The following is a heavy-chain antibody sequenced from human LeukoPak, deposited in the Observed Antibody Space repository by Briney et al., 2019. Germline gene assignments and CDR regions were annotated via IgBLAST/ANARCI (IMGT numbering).Heavy chain of an antibody. V-gene: IGHV3-23*01. J-gene: IGHJ4*01. CDR1: GFTLSSYA. Sequence: PGGSLRLSCAASGFTLSSYAMTWVRQAPGRGLEWVSSVDGGGGGTYYADSVKGRFTISRDNSKDTLYLQMNGLRAEDTAVYYCASGYPADYFDYWGQGTLVTVSS. CDR3: ASGYPADYFDY. D-gene: IGHD6-25*01. CDR2: VDGGGGGT.